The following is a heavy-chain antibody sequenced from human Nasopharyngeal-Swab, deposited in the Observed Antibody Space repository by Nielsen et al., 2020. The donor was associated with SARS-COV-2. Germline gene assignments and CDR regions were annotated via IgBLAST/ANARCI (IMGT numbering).Heavy chain of an antibody. D-gene: IGHD6-19*01. J-gene: IGHJ4*02. CDR1: GFIFGDYW. CDR2: ISSSSSYI. Sequence: GGSLRLSCEASGFIFGDYWMNWVRQAPGKGLEWVSSISSSSSYIYYADSVKGRFTISRDNAKNSLYLQMNSLRAEDTAVYYCARAYSSGWTWFDYWGQGTLVTVSS. CDR3: ARAYSSGWTWFDY. V-gene: IGHV3-21*01.